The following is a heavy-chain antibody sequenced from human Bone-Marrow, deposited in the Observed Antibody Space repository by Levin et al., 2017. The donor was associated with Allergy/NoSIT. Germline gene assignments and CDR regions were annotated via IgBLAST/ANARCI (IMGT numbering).Heavy chain of an antibody. CDR1: GYTFTSYY. V-gene: IGHV1-46*03. D-gene: IGHD6-13*01. CDR2: INPSGGST. CDR3: ARSFKAAAGTGVTAIHHAFDI. J-gene: IGHJ3*02. Sequence: ASVKVSCKASGYTFTSYYMHWVRQAPGQGLEWMGIINPSGGSTSYAQKFQGRVTMTRDTSTSTVYMELSSLRSEDTAVYYCARSFKAAAGTGVTAIHHAFDIWGQGTMVTVSS.